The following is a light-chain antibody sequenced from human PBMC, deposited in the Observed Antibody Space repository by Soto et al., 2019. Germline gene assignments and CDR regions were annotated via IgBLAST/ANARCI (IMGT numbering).Light chain of an antibody. Sequence: EIVLTQSPGTLSLSPGHRATLSGRSSQSVSSSYLAWYQQKPGQAPRLLIYGASSRDTGIQDRFSGSGSGKAFNLNISRLEPEDFAVYKCQPYGTSPPTVGPATKVEIK. CDR1: QSVSSSY. J-gene: IGKJ1*01. V-gene: IGKV3-20*01. CDR3: QPYGTSPPT. CDR2: GAS.